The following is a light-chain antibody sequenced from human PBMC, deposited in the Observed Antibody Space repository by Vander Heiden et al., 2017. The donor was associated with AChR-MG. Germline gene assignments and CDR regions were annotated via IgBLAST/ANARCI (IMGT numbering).Light chain of an antibody. CDR3: SSYTSSSTFVV. J-gene: IGLJ2*01. CDR1: SSDVGGYNY. CDR2: DVS. V-gene: IGLV2-14*01. Sequence: QSPLTQPAPVSGSPGPSITISCTGTSSDVGGYNYASWYQQHPGKAPKLMIYDVSKRPSGVSNRFSGSKSGNTASLTISGLQAEDEADYYCSSYTSSSTFVVFGGGTKLTVL.